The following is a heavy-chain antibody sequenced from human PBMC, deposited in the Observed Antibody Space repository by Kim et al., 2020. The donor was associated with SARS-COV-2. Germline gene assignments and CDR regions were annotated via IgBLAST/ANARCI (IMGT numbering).Heavy chain of an antibody. CDR1: GYTFTSYA. V-gene: IGHV1-3*01. J-gene: IGHJ6*02. CDR2: INAGNGNT. Sequence: ASVKVSCKASGYTFTSYAMHWVRQAPGQRLEWMGWINAGNGNTKYSQKFQGRVTITRDTSASTAYMELSSLRSEDTAVYYCASRWVRGPYYYYYGMDVWGQGTTVTVSS. CDR3: ASRWVRGPYYYYYGMDV. D-gene: IGHD3-10*01.